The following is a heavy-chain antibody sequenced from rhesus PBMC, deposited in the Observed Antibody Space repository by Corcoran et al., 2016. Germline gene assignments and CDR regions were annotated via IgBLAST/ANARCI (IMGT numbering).Heavy chain of an antibody. Sequence: QVQLQESGPGVVKPSETLSLTCAVSGGSISGYYLWSWIRQPQGKGLEWIGYIYDGSWSTSYNPSLKSRVIISIDTSKNQFSLKLSSVTAADTAVYYCARVIAGTIYPDYWGQGVLVTVSS. CDR3: ARVIAGTIYPDY. V-gene: IGHV4S7*01. CDR1: GGSISGYYL. J-gene: IGHJ4*01. D-gene: IGHD1-1-1*01. CDR2: IYDGSWST.